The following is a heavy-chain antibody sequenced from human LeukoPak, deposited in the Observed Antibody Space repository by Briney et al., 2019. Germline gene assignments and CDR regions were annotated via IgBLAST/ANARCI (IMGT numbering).Heavy chain of an antibody. Sequence: GASVKVSFTASGYTFTIYYMHWVRQAPGQGLEWMGIINPSGGSTSYAQKFQGRVTMTRDISTSTVYMELSSLRAEDTAVYYCARALTIFPHYWGQGTLVTVSS. CDR3: ARALTIFPHY. J-gene: IGHJ4*02. V-gene: IGHV1-46*01. CDR2: INPSGGST. CDR1: GYTFTIYY. D-gene: IGHD3-3*01.